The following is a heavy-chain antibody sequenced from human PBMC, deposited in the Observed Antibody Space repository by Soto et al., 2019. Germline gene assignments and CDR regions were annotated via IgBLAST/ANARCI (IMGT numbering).Heavy chain of an antibody. V-gene: IGHV4-61*01. CDR1: GGSVSSGSYY. Sequence: SETLSLTCTVSGGSVSSGSYYWSWIRQPPGKGLEWIGYIYYSGSTNYNPSLRSRVTISVDKSKNQFSLKLTSVTAADTAMYYCARRPGVQPKMVNWFDPWGPGTLVTVSS. CDR3: ARRPGVQPKMVNWFDP. CDR2: IYYSGST. J-gene: IGHJ5*02. D-gene: IGHD2-8*01.